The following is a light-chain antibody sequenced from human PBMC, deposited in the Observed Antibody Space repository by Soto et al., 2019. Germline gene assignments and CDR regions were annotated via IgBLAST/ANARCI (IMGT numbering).Light chain of an antibody. CDR1: SSDIGGYKY. J-gene: IGLJ3*02. Sequence: QSALTQPASVSGSPGQSITISCTGTSSDIGGYKYVSWYQQHPGKAPKVIIYEVSIRPSGISNRFSGSKSGNTASLTISGLQAEDEADYYCSSYTSSTTSVFGGGTKLTV. CDR2: EVS. V-gene: IGLV2-14*01. CDR3: SSYTSSTTSV.